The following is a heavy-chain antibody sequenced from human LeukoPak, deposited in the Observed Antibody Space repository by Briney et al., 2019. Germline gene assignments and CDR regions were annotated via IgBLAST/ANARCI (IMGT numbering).Heavy chain of an antibody. CDR3: ARYGIADRPTDY. J-gene: IGHJ4*02. CDR1: GGSISSSSYY. D-gene: IGHD6-6*01. Sequence: PSETLSLTCTVSGGSISSSSYYWGWIRQPPGKGLEWIGSIYYSGSTYYNPSLKSRVTISVDTSKNQFSLKLSSVTAADTAVYYCARYGIADRPTDYWGQGTLVTVSS. CDR2: IYYSGST. V-gene: IGHV4-39*01.